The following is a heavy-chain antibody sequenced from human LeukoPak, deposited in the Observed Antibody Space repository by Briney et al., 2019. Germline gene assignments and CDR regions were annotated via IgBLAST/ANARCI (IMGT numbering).Heavy chain of an antibody. CDR3: ARVMGITMVRGVIASGGDAFDI. CDR1: GYTFTSYY. D-gene: IGHD3-10*01. J-gene: IGHJ3*02. Sequence: ASVTVSCKASGYTFTSYYMHWVRQAPGQGLEWMGIINPSGGSTNYAQKFQGRVTMTRDMSTSTVYMELSSLRSEDTAVYYCARVMGITMVRGVIASGGDAFDIWGQGTMVTVSS. CDR2: INPSGGST. V-gene: IGHV1-46*01.